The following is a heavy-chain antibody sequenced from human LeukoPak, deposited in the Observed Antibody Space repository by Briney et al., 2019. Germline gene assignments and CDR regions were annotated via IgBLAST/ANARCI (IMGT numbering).Heavy chain of an antibody. CDR1: GGSISSYY. CDR2: IYYSGST. CDR3: ARAGADYCDPIDY. V-gene: IGHV4-59*01. D-gene: IGHD4-17*01. J-gene: IGHJ4*02. Sequence: SETLSLTCTVSGGSISSYYWSWIRQPPGKGLEWIGYIYYSGSTNYNPSLKSRVTISVDTSKNRFSLKLSSVTAADTAVYYCARAGADYCDPIDYWGQGTLVTVSS.